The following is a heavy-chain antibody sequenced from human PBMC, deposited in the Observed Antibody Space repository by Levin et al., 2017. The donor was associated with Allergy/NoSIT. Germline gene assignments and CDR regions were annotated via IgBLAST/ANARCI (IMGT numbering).Heavy chain of an antibody. Sequence: SETLSLTCTVSGGSISSSSYYWGWIRQPPGTGLEWIGSIYYSGSTYYNPSLKSRVTISVDTSKNQFSLKLSSVTAADTAVYYCASLLVPRRGGYDYGMDGWGQGTTVTVSS. J-gene: IGHJ6*02. D-gene: IGHD6-13*01. V-gene: IGHV4-39*07. CDR2: IYYSGST. CDR3: ASLLVPRRGGYDYGMDG. CDR1: GGSISSSSYY.